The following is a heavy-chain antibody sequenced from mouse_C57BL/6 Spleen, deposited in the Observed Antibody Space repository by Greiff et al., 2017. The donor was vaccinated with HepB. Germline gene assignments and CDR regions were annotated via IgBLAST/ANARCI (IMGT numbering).Heavy chain of an antibody. J-gene: IGHJ3*01. D-gene: IGHD2-4*01. Sequence: VQLQQPGAELVRPGSSVKLSCKASGYTFTSYWMDWVKQRPGQGLEWIGNIYPSDSETHYNQKFKDKATLTVDKSSSTAYMQLSSLTSEDSAVYYCARGGDYASAWFAYWGQGTLVTVSA. CDR1: GYTFTSYW. CDR2: IYPSDSET. CDR3: ARGGDYASAWFAY. V-gene: IGHV1-61*01.